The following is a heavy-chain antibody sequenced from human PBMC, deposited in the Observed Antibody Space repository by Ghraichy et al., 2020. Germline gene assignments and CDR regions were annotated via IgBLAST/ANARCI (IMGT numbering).Heavy chain of an antibody. CDR3: AMRAEGLTGEIDY. CDR2: IKQDGSEK. J-gene: IGHJ4*02. CDR1: GFTFSSYW. Sequence: GGSLNISCAASGFTFSSYWMSWVRQAPGKGLEWVANIKQDGSEKYYVDSVKGRFTISRDSAKKSMYLQMNSLRAEDTAVYYCAMRAEGLTGEIDYWGQGTLVTVSS. D-gene: IGHD7-27*01. V-gene: IGHV3-7*03.